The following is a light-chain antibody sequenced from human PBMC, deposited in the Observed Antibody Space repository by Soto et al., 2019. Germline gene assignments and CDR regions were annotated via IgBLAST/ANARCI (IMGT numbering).Light chain of an antibody. V-gene: IGKV3-20*01. CDR1: QSVSSSY. CDR2: GAS. Sequence: EIVLTQSPGALSLSPGEGATLSCRASQSVSSSYLAWYQQKPGQAPRLLLYGASSRATGIPDRFSGSGSGTDFTLTISRLEPEDFAVYYCQQYGRSPLTFGPGTKVDIE. CDR3: QQYGRSPLT. J-gene: IGKJ3*01.